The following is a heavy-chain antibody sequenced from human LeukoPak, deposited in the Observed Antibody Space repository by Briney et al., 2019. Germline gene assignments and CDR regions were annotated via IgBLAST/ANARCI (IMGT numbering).Heavy chain of an antibody. D-gene: IGHD3-22*01. Sequence: ASVKVSCKASGYTFTSYYMHWVRQAPGQGLEWMGIINPSGGSTSYAQKFQGRVTMTRDMSTSTGYMELSSLRSEDTAVYYCARASRNYYDSSLSAFDIWGQGTMVTVSS. V-gene: IGHV1-46*01. CDR3: ARASRNYYDSSLSAFDI. CDR1: GYTFTSYY. J-gene: IGHJ3*02. CDR2: INPSGGST.